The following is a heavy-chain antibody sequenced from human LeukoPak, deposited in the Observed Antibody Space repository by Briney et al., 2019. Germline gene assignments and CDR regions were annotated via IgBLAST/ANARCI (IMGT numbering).Heavy chain of an antibody. J-gene: IGHJ4*02. CDR3: TRAPPYASGWSKGVLDC. Sequence: SETLSLTCAVSGGSISSNNWWNWVRQPPGKGLEWIGEIYHSGSTNYNPSLQSRVTISVDKSKNQFSLKVSSVTAADTAMYYCTRAPPYASGWSKGVLDCWGQGTLVTVSS. V-gene: IGHV4-4*02. CDR2: IYHSGST. CDR1: GGSISSNNW. D-gene: IGHD6-19*01.